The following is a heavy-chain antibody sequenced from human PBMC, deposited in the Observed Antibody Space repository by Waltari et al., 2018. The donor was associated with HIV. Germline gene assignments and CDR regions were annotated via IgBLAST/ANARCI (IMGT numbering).Heavy chain of an antibody. D-gene: IGHD6-19*01. Sequence: QVQLQESGPGLVTPSQTLSLICNVSGGSINSGSFYWGWIRQPAGEELEWIGHISTTGKTHLTPPLKSGLTLSLGTSKNHFSLKLRSVTAADTAVYYCARSPKQWLVVRVWYFELWGRGTLVTVSS. V-gene: IGHV4-61*02. CDR2: ISTTGKT. CDR3: ARSPKQWLVVRVWYFEL. CDR1: GGSINSGSFY. J-gene: IGHJ2*01.